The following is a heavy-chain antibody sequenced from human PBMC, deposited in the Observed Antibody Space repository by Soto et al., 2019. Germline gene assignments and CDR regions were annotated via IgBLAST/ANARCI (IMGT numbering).Heavy chain of an antibody. CDR3: AKSLCYYDFWSGYYCYGMDV. V-gene: IGHV3-23*01. Sequence: GGSLRPSFQASEFTFSSYAMSGVPQAPGKGLEWVSAISGSGGSTYYADPVKGRFTISRDNSKNTLYLQMNSLRAEDTAVYYCAKSLCYYDFWSGYYCYGMDVWGQGTTVTVSS. CDR2: ISGSGGST. J-gene: IGHJ6*02. D-gene: IGHD3-3*01. CDR1: EFTFSSYA.